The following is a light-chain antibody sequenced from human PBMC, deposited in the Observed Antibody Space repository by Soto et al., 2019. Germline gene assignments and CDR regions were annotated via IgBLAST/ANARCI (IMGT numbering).Light chain of an antibody. V-gene: IGLV2-14*01. CDR2: DVS. Sequence: QSALTQPASVSGSPRQSITISCTGTSSDVGGYNYVSWYQQHPGKAPKLMIYDVSNRPSGVSNRFSASKSDNTASLTISGLQAEDEADYYCSSYTRSSTLVVFGGGTKLTVL. J-gene: IGLJ2*01. CDR3: SSYTRSSTLVV. CDR1: SSDVGGYNY.